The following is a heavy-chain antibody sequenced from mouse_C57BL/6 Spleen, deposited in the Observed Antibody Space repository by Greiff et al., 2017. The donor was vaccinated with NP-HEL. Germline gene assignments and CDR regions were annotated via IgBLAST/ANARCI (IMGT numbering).Heavy chain of an antibody. CDR1: GYTFTSYW. V-gene: IGHV1-50*01. D-gene: IGHD4-1*01. Sequence: VQLQQPGAELVKPGASVKLSCKASGYTFTSYWMQWVKQRPGQGLEWIGEIDPSDSYTNYNQKFKGKATLTVDTSSSTAYMQLSSLTSEDSAVYYCARGGLGQGFDYWGQGTTLTVSS. CDR3: ARGGLGQGFDY. CDR2: IDPSDSYT. J-gene: IGHJ2*01.